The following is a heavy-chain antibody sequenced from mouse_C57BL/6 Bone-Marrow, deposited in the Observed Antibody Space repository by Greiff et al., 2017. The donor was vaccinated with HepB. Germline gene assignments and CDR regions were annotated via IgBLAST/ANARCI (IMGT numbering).Heavy chain of an antibody. CDR3: ARDDYGGFYYFDD. CDR2: INPNNGGT. CDR1: GYTFTDYY. Sequence: EVQLQQSGPELVKPGASVKISCKASGYTFTDYYMNWVKQSHGKSLEWIGDINPNNGGTSYNQKFKGKATLTVDKSSSTAYMELRSLTSEDSAVYYCARDDYGGFYYFDDWGQGTTLTVSS. V-gene: IGHV1-26*01. J-gene: IGHJ2*01. D-gene: IGHD1-1*01.